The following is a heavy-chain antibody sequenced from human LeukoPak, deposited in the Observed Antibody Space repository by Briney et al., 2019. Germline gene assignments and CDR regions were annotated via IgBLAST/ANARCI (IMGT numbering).Heavy chain of an antibody. J-gene: IGHJ4*02. CDR1: GSTFTTYT. D-gene: IGHD3-22*01. V-gene: IGHV3-23*01. CDR3: AKRGDYYDSSESLYYFDP. Sequence: GGSLRLFCAGSGSTFTTYTMVWLRQAPGTGLEGVSSVGGSGGPTFYADCVKGGFTISRDNSKNAVYVTINSLRVEDTAVYYCAKRGDYYDSSESLYYFDPWGQGTLVTVSS. CDR2: VGGSGGPT.